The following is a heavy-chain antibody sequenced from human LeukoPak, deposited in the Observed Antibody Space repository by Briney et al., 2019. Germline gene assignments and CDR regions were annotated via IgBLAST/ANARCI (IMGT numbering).Heavy chain of an antibody. D-gene: IGHD3-10*01. Sequence: PGGSLTLSCAASGFTFSSYWMSWVRQAPGKGLEWVANIKQDGSEKYYVDSVKGRFTISRDNAKNSLYLQMNSLRAEDTAVYYCARDLSDYYAPQYYFDYWGQGTLVTVSS. CDR2: IKQDGSEK. J-gene: IGHJ4*02. CDR1: GFTFSSYW. V-gene: IGHV3-7*01. CDR3: ARDLSDYYAPQYYFDY.